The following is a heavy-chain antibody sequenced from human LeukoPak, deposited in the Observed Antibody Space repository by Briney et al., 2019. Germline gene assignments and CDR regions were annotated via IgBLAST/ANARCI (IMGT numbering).Heavy chain of an antibody. CDR2: IYYSGST. CDR3: ARSGDDSSSLAIGPFY. CDR1: GGSISSSSYY. J-gene: IGHJ4*02. D-gene: IGHD6-13*01. Sequence: PSETLSLTCTVSGGSISSSSYYWGWIRQPPGKGLEWIGSIYYSGSTYYNPSLKGRVTISVDTSKNQFSLKLSSVTAADTAVYHCARSGDDSSSLAIGPFYWGQGTLVTVSS. V-gene: IGHV4-39*07.